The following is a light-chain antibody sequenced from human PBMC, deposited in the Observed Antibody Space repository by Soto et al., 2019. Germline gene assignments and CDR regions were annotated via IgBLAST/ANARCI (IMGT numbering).Light chain of an antibody. CDR3: QQRLMT. CDR2: DAS. V-gene: IGKV3-11*01. Sequence: EIVLTQSPATLSSFPGDRVTLSCRASQSVSSYLAWYQQKPGQAPRLLIYDASSRVAGIPARFRGSGSGTDFTLTISSLEPEDFAVYYCQQRLMTFGQGTKVDIK. CDR1: QSVSSY. J-gene: IGKJ1*01.